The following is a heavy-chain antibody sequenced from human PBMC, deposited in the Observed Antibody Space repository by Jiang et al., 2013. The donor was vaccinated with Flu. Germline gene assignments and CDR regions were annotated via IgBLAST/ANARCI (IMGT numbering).Heavy chain of an antibody. CDR3: ASQGGGYSPAY. V-gene: IGHV6-1*01. Sequence: LEWLGRTYYRSKWYNDYAVSVKSRITINPDTSKNQFSLQLNSVTPEDTAVYYCASQGGGYSPAYWGQGTPVTVSS. CDR2: TYYRSKWYN. J-gene: IGHJ4*02. D-gene: IGHD1-26*01.